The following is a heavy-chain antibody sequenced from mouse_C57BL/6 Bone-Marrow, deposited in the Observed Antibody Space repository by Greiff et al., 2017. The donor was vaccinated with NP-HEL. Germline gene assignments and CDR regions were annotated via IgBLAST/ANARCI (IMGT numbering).Heavy chain of an antibody. J-gene: IGHJ2*01. CDR2: ISSGGSYT. V-gene: IGHV5-6*02. CDR1: GFTFSSYG. CDR3: ARRVYDY. Sequence: EVKLMESGGDLVKPGGSLKLSCAASGFTFSSYGMSWVRQTPDKRLEWVATISSGGSYTYYPDSVKGRFTISRDNAKNTLYLQMSSLESEDTAMYYCARRVYDYWGQGTTLTVSS.